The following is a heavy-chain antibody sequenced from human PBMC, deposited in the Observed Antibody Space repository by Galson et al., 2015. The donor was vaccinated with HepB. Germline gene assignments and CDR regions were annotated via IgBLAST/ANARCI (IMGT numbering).Heavy chain of an antibody. V-gene: IGHV3-48*04. J-gene: IGHJ4*02. D-gene: IGHD5-24*01. Sequence: SLRLSCAYSGFMSSSYSMNWVRQTPGKGLEWVAYISGDSSPIHYADSVKGRFTISRDNAKKFLYLQMSSLRAEDTAVYYCARGKYNFGLWGQGTLVTVSS. CDR3: ARGKYNFGL. CDR2: ISGDSSPI. CDR1: GFMSSSYS.